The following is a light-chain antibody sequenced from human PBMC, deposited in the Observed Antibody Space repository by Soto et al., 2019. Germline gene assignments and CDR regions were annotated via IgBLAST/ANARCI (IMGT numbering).Light chain of an antibody. CDR2: DVS. V-gene: IGLV2-14*01. CDR3: SSYTSSGTYV. Sequence: SVLTQPASVSGSPGQSIPISCTGTSSDVGGYEFVSWYQQHPDNAPKLIIYDVSDRPSGESSRFSGSKSANTASLTISGLQAEDEADYYCSSYTSSGTYVFGTGTKVTVL. CDR1: SSDVGGYEF. J-gene: IGLJ1*01.